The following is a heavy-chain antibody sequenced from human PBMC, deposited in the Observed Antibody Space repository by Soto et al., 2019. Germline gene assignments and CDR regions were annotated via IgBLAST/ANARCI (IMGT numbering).Heavy chain of an antibody. CDR2: IWYDGSNK. Sequence: GGSLRLSCAASGFTFSSYGMHWVRQAPGKGLEWVAVIWYDGSNKYYADSVKGRFTISRDNSKNTLYLQMNSLRAEDTAVYYCARDAGSSGWYSLHDAFDIWGQGTMVTVSS. CDR1: GFTFSSYG. J-gene: IGHJ3*02. V-gene: IGHV3-33*01. CDR3: ARDAGSSGWYSLHDAFDI. D-gene: IGHD6-19*01.